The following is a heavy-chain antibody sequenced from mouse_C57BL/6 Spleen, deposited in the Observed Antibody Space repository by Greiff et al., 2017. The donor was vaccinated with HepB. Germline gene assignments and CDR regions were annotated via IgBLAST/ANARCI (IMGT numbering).Heavy chain of an antibody. J-gene: IGHJ1*03. V-gene: IGHV1-64*01. D-gene: IGHD1-1*01. CDR1: GYTFTSYW. CDR3: AREDYYGSSYLCIDV. CDR2: IHPNSGST. Sequence: QVQLQQPGAELVKPGASVKLSCKASGYTFTSYWMHWVKQRPGQGLEWIGMIHPNSGSTNYNEKFKSKATLTVDKSSSTAYMQLSSLTSEDSAVYYCAREDYYGSSYLCIDVWGTGTTVTASS.